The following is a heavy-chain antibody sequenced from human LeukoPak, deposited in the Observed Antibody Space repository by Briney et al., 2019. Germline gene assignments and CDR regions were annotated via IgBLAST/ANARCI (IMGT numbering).Heavy chain of an antibody. D-gene: IGHD2-2*01. Sequence: SETLSLTCTVSGGSISSYYWSWIRQPPGKGLEWIGSIYYSGITYYNPSLKSRVTISVDTSNNQFSLKLSSVTAADTAMYYCARLLIYCSSTGCHFDYWGQGTLVTVSS. V-gene: IGHV4-59*05. CDR1: GGSISSYY. CDR3: ARLLIYCSSTGCHFDY. J-gene: IGHJ4*02. CDR2: IYYSGIT.